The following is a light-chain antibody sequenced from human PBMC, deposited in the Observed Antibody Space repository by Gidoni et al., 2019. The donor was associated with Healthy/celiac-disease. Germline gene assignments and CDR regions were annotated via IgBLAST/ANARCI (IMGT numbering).Light chain of an antibody. CDR1: QSVLYSSNNKNY. CDR2: WAS. CDR3: QQYYSTPCS. J-gene: IGKJ2*04. V-gene: IGKV4-1*01. Sequence: DIVMTQSPDSLAVSLGERATINCKSSQSVLYSSNNKNYLAWYQQKPGQPPKLLIYWASTRESGVPDRFSGSGSGTDFTLTISSLQAEDVAVYYCQQYYSTPCSFGQXTKLGIK.